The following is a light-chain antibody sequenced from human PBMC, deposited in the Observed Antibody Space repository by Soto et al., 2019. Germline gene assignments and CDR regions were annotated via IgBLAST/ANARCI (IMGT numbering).Light chain of an antibody. CDR1: SGDLGGYDF. CDR2: DVT. CDR3: CAYAGTSTLWL. J-gene: IGLJ3*02. V-gene: IGLV2-11*01. Sequence: QSALTQPRSVSGSPGQSVTFSCTGTSGDLGGYDFVSWFQQHPGKAPKLILYDVTKRPSGVPDRFSGSKSGNTASLTISGLQSDDEAEYYCCAYAGTSTLWLFGGGTKLTVL.